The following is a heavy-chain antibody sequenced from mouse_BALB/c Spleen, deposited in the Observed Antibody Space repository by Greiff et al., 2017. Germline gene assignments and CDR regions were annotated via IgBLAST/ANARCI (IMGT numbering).Heavy chain of an antibody. J-gene: IGHJ2*01. CDR3: AREGYGSRWYFDY. D-gene: IGHD1-1*01. CDR1: GFAFSSYD. V-gene: IGHV5-12-1*01. Sequence: EVKLVESGGGLVKPGGSLKLSCAASGFAFSSYDMSWVRQTPEKRLEWVAYISSGGGSTYYPDTVKGRFTISRDNAKNTLYLQMSSLKSEDTAMYYCAREGYGSRWYFDYWGQGTTLTVSS. CDR2: ISSGGGST.